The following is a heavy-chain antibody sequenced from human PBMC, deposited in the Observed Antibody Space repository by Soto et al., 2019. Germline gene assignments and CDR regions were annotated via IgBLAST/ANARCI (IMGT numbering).Heavy chain of an antibody. Sequence: ASVKVSCKASGYTFTGYYVHWVREAPGQGLEWMGWINPETGGTSYAQKFQGRVTLSRDTSINTAYLEVSRLRFDDAAVYFCARERYQVISDGMDVWGQGSTVTVSS. CDR1: GYTFTGYY. V-gene: IGHV1-2*02. J-gene: IGHJ6*02. CDR2: INPETGGT. CDR3: ARERYQVISDGMDV. D-gene: IGHD2-2*01.